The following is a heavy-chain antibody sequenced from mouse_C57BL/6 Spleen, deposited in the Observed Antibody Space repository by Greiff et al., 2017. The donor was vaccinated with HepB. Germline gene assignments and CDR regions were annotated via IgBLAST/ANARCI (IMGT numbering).Heavy chain of an antibody. D-gene: IGHD4-1*01. CDR3: ARTELTGTSDWYFDV. J-gene: IGHJ1*03. V-gene: IGHV1-80*01. CDR1: GYAFSSYW. CDR2: IYPGDGDT. Sequence: QVQLQQSGAELVKPGASVKISCKASGYAFSSYWMNWVKQRPGKGLEWIGQIYPGDGDTNYNGKFKGKATLTADKSSSTAYMQLSSLTSEDSAVYFCARTELTGTSDWYFDVWGTGTTVTVSS.